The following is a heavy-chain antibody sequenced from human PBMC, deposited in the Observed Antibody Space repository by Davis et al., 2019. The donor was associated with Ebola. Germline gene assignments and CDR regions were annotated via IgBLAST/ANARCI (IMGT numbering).Heavy chain of an antibody. V-gene: IGHV1-18*01. CDR2: ISAYNGNT. Sequence: ASVKVSCKASGYTFTSYGISWVRQAPGQGLEWMGWISAYNGNTNYAQKLQGRVTMTTDTSTSTAYMELRSLRSNDTAVYYCARVPIDWLFHTPYGMDVWGQGTTVTVSS. D-gene: IGHD3-9*01. J-gene: IGHJ6*02. CDR3: ARVPIDWLFHTPYGMDV. CDR1: GYTFTSYG.